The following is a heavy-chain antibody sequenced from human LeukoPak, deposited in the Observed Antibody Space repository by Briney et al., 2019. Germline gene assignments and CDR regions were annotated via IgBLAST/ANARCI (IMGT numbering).Heavy chain of an antibody. CDR2: INPSGGST. Sequence: GASVKVSCKASGYTFTSYYMHWVRQAPGQGLEWMGIINPSGGSTSYAQKFQGRVTMTRDMSTSTVYMELSSLRSEDTAVYYCATDTANTYYFDYWGQGTLVTASS. CDR3: ATDTANTYYFDY. D-gene: IGHD5-18*01. CDR1: GYTFTSYY. V-gene: IGHV1-46*01. J-gene: IGHJ4*02.